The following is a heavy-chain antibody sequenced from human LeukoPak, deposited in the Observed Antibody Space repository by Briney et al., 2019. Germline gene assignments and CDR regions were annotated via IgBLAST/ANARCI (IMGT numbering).Heavy chain of an antibody. V-gene: IGHV4-4*02. D-gene: IGHD1-26*01. CDR2: VNLQGST. Sequence: PSGTLSLTCGVSGGSITNTNYWTWVRQPPGKGLEWIGEVNLQGSTNYNPSLMGRVAISVDKSENHISLQLTSVTAADTAVYYCARESGPYSPFGHWGQGILVTVTT. J-gene: IGHJ4*02. CDR3: ARESGPYSPFGH. CDR1: GGSITNTNY.